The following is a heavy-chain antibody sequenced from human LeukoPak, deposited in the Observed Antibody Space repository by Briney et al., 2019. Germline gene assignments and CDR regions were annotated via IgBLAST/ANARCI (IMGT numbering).Heavy chain of an antibody. CDR2: IYYSGST. J-gene: IGHJ4*02. CDR3: ARGTFLGGSGSYPLDY. Sequence: PSETLSLTCTVSGGSISSNSYYWGWIRQSPGKGLEWIGTIYYSGSTYYNPSLKSRVTISVDTSKNQFSLKLSSVTAADTAVYYCARGTFLGGSGSYPLDYWGQGTLVTVSS. D-gene: IGHD3-10*01. V-gene: IGHV4-39*01. CDR1: GGSISSNSYY.